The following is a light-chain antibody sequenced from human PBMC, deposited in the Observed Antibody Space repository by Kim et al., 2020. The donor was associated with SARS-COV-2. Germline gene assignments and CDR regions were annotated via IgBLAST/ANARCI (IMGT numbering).Light chain of an antibody. V-gene: IGLV3-21*04. CDR3: QVWDSTTDHEV. J-gene: IGLJ1*01. CDR1: NIGSNT. Sequence: APGKPAGIPCGGNNIGSNTVHWSQQRPGQAPVVVIYYDSDRPSGIPERFSGSNSGNTATLTISRVEAGDEADYYCQVWDSTTDHEVFGTGTKVTVL. CDR2: YDS.